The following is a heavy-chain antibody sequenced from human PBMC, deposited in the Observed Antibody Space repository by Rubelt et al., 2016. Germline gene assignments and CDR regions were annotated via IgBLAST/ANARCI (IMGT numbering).Heavy chain of an antibody. Sequence: QPPGKGLEWIGAVYYNGNTYYNPSLKTRVTVYADTSKNQFFLRLLSVTAADTAVYYCASGGKDTTWNIYYYMDVWGKGTTVTVSS. V-gene: IGHV4-39*01. J-gene: IGHJ6*03. CDR3: ASGGKDTTWNIYYYMDV. CDR2: VYYNGNT. D-gene: IGHD1/OR15-1a*01.